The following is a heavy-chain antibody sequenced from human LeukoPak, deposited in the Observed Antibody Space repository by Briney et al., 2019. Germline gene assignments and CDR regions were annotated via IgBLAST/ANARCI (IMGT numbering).Heavy chain of an antibody. J-gene: IGHJ5*02. D-gene: IGHD4-17*01. V-gene: IGHV4-4*07. Sequence: SETLSLTCAIYSESFSGYFWSWIRQPAGKGLEWIGRIYTSGSTTYNPSLKSRVTMSVDTSKSQFSLNLMSVTAADTAVYYCTRDTGTTGEVKFDPWGQGTLVTVSS. CDR2: IYTSGST. CDR3: TRDTGTTGEVKFDP. CDR1: SESFSGYF.